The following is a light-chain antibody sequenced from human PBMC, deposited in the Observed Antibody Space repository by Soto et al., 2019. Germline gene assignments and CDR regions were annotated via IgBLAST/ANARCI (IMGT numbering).Light chain of an antibody. Sequence: QSVLTQPPSVSAAPGQKVTISCSGSNYNIWSNYVSWYQHLPGTAPKLLIYDNSERPSGIPDRFSASKSGTSATLAITGLQTVDEGDYFCGTWDTSLSAVVFGGGT. CDR2: DNS. J-gene: IGLJ2*01. V-gene: IGLV1-51*01. CDR1: NYNIWSNY. CDR3: GTWDTSLSAVV.